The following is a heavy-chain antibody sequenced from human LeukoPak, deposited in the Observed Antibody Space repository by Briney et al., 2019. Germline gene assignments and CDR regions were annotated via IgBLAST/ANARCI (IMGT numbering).Heavy chain of an antibody. J-gene: IGHJ4*02. CDR2: ISGDGDST. CDR3: AKDIRPGVVELATKTFDY. V-gene: IGHV3-43*02. Sequence: GGSLRLSCAASGFTFDDYAMHWVRQAPGKGLEWVSLISGDGDSTNYGDSVRGRFTISRDNSKNSLYLQMNSLGTEDTAFYYCAKDIRPGVVELATKTFDYWGQGTLVTVSS. D-gene: IGHD5-12*01. CDR1: GFTFDDYA.